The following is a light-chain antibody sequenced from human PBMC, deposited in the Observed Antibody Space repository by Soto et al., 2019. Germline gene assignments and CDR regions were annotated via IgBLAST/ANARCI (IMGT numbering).Light chain of an antibody. J-gene: IGKJ1*01. CDR3: QQSNNYPWT. CDR1: QYIHNY. Sequence: DIQMTQSPSTLSASVGDRVTITCRASQYIHNYLAWYQQKPGEAPKLLIYEAANLESGVQSSFSGSGTGTEFTLTISSLQPDDFATYYCQQSNNYPWTFRQGTRVEI. CDR2: EAA. V-gene: IGKV1-5*03.